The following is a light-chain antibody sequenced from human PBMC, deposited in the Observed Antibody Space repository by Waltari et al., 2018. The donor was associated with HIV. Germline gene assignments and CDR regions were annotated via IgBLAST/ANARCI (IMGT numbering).Light chain of an antibody. CDR1: ASNIGANS. Sequence: QSMLTQSPSASGTPGQRVTISCSGGASNIGANSVNWYQKLPGTAPRLLIYTNDQRPSGVPDRFSGSKSGTSASLVISGLHSEDEAAYYCSTWDDTLSGHVVFGGGTTLTVL. CDR2: TND. V-gene: IGLV1-44*01. CDR3: STWDDTLSGHVV. J-gene: IGLJ2*01.